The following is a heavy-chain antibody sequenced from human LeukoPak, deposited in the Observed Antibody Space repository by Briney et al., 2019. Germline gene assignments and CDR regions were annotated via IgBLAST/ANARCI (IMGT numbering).Heavy chain of an antibody. V-gene: IGHV4-30-2*01. D-gene: IGHD6-13*01. CDR1: GGSVSSGGYS. CDR3: AGGPKIAAAGTGY. Sequence: SQTLSLTCAVSGGSVSSGGYSWSWIRQPPGKGLEWIGYIYHSGSTYYNPSLKSRVTISVDRSKNQFSLKLSSVTAADTAVYYCAGGPKIAAAGTGYWGQGTLVTVSP. CDR2: IYHSGST. J-gene: IGHJ4*02.